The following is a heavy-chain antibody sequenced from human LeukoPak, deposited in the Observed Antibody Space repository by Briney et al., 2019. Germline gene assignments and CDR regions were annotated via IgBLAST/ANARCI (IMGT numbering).Heavy chain of an antibody. V-gene: IGHV3-48*03. CDR2: ISSSGSTI. J-gene: IGHJ4*02. CDR1: GFTFSNYE. Sequence: GGSLRLSCAASGFTFSNYEMNWVRQAPGKGLEWVSYISSSGSTIYYADSVKGRFTISRDNAKNSLYLQMNSLRAEDTAVYYCARDALGTPYFDYWGQGTLVTVSS. D-gene: IGHD1-26*01. CDR3: ARDALGTPYFDY.